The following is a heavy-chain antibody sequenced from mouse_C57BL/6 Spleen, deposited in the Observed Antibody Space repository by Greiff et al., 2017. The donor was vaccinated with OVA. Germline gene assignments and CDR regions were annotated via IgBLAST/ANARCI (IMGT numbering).Heavy chain of an antibody. CDR2: INPNNGGT. V-gene: IGHV1-18*01. Sequence: EVQLQQSGPELVKPGASVKIPCKASGYTFTDYNMDWVKQSHGKSLEWIGDINPNNGGTIYNQKFKGKATLTVDKSSSTAYMELRSLTSEDTAVYYCAREATVVATGFDYWGQGTTLTVSS. J-gene: IGHJ2*01. CDR3: AREATVVATGFDY. CDR1: GYTFTDYN. D-gene: IGHD1-1*01.